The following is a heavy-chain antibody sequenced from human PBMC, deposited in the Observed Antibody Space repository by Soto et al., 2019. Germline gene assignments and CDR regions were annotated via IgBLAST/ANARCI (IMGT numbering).Heavy chain of an antibody. J-gene: IGHJ4*02. D-gene: IGHD3-3*02. V-gene: IGHV3-48*03. CDR3: ARESFSASPNFFDY. CDR2: ISLSGSTI. CDR1: GFAFSNYE. Sequence: GSLRLSCAASGFAFSNYEMNWVRQAPGKGLEWVSYISLSGSTIYYADSVKGRFTISRDDAKNSLYLQMDSLRADDTAVYYCARESFSASPNFFDYWGQGTLVTVPS.